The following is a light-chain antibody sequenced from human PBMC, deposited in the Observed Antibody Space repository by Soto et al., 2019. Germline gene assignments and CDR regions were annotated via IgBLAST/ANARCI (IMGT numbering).Light chain of an antibody. Sequence: DIVMTQSPDSLAVSLGERATINCNSSQSVLYSSNNKKYLSWYQQKPGQPPKLLIYWASTRESGVPDRFSGGGSGTDFTLTINSLQAEDVAVYYCQQYYTSWWTFGQGTKVEIK. CDR3: QQYYTSWWT. CDR2: WAS. J-gene: IGKJ1*01. V-gene: IGKV4-1*01. CDR1: QSVLYSSNNKKY.